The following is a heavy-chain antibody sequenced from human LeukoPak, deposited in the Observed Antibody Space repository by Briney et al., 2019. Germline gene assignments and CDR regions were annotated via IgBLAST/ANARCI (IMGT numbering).Heavy chain of an antibody. CDR3: AKSGGGGALDY. D-gene: IGHD1-26*01. Sequence: GVSLTLSCAASGFTVSGNSMSWVRQAPGKGLEWVSIIYGGGGTYHADSVKGRFTISRDSSKNTLYLQMNSMGAEDTAVYFCAKSGGGGALDYWGQGTLVTVSS. CDR2: IYGGGGT. J-gene: IGHJ4*02. CDR1: GFTVSGNS. V-gene: IGHV3-53*01.